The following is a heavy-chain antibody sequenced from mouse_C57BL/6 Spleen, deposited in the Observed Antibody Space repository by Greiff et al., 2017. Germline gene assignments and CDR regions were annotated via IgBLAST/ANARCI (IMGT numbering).Heavy chain of an antibody. CDR3: ARSSNYSNYVWYFDV. D-gene: IGHD2-5*01. J-gene: IGHJ1*03. CDR1: GYTFTSYG. Sequence: VQLKESGAELARPGASVKLSCKASGYTFTSYGISWVKQRTGQGLEWIGEIYPRSGNTYYNEKFKGKATLTADKSSSTAYMELRSRTSEDSAVYFCARSSNYSNYVWYFDVWGTGTTVTVSS. CDR2: IYPRSGNT. V-gene: IGHV1-81*01.